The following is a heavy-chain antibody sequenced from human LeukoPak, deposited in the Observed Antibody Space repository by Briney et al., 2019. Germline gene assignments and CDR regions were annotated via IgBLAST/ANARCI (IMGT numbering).Heavy chain of an antibody. D-gene: IGHD3-22*01. J-gene: IGHJ4*02. Sequence: PGGSLRLSCAASGFTFSSYGMSWVRQAPGKGLEWVSAISGSGGSTYYADSVKGRFTISRDNSKNTLYLQMNSLRAEDTAVYYCAKDLYPYYYVSSGYEIDYWGQGTLVTVSS. CDR3: AKDLYPYYYVSSGYEIDY. CDR1: GFTFSSYG. V-gene: IGHV3-23*01. CDR2: ISGSGGST.